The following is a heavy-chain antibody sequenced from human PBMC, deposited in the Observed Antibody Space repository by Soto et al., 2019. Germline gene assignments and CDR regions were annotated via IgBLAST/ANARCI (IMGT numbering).Heavy chain of an antibody. CDR3: ASRPRRTIYDFWRGPGLDY. J-gene: IGHJ4*02. V-gene: IGHV1-69*01. CDR2: IIPIFGTA. D-gene: IGHD3-3*01. CDR1: GGTFSSYA. Sequence: QVQLVQSGAEVKKPGSSVKVSCKASGGTFSSYAISWVRQAPGQGLEWMGGIIPIFGTANYAQKFQGRVTITADESTSTAYMELSSLRSEDTAVYYCASRPRRTIYDFWRGPGLDYWGQGTLVTVSS.